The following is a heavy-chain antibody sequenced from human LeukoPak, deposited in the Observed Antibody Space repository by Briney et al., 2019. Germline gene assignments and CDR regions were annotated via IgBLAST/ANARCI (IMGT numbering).Heavy chain of an antibody. Sequence: PGGSLRLSCAASGFTFSSYWMHWVRQAPGKGLVWVSRINSDGSSTSYADSVRGRFSISRDNSKNTLYLQMNSLRAEDTAVYYCAKGPRAADYWGQGTLVTVSS. J-gene: IGHJ4*02. V-gene: IGHV3-74*01. CDR1: GFTFSSYW. CDR3: AKGPRAADY. D-gene: IGHD6-25*01. CDR2: INSDGSST.